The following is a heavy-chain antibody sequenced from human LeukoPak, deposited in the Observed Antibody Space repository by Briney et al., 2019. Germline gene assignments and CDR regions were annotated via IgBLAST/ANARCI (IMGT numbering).Heavy chain of an antibody. CDR3: AKADGDSLGGTDAFDT. CDR2: ISGSGGST. V-gene: IGHV3-23*01. CDR1: GFTLSSYA. D-gene: IGHD4-17*01. J-gene: IGHJ3*02. Sequence: GGSLRLSCAASGFTLSSYAMSWVRQAPGKGLEWVSAISGSGGSTYYADSVKGRFTISRDNSKNTLYLQMNSLRAEDTAVYYCAKADGDSLGGTDAFDTWGQGTMVTVSS.